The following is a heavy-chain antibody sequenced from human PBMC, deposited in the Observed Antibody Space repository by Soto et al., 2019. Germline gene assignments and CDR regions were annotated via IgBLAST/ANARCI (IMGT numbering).Heavy chain of an antibody. D-gene: IGHD5-12*01. Sequence: EVQLLESGGGLVEPGGSLRLSCAASGFHFSIYAMGWVRQAPGKGLEWVSVISGNGGSTYYPDSVKGRFSISRDISKNTLFLEMHSLRAEDPAIYYCARLGGYSGYDPFDYWGQGTLVNVSS. CDR2: ISGNGGST. CDR1: GFHFSIYA. J-gene: IGHJ4*02. V-gene: IGHV3-23*01. CDR3: ARLGGYSGYDPFDY.